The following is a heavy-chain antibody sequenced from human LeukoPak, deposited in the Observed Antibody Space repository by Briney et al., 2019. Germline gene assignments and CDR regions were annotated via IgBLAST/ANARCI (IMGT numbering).Heavy chain of an antibody. D-gene: IGHD3-3*01. CDR2: IKQDGSEK. V-gene: IGHV3-7*01. J-gene: IGHJ4*02. Sequence: PGGSLRLSCAASGFTFSSYWMSWVRQAPGKGLEWVANIKQDGSEKYYVDSVKGRFTISRDNAKNSLYLQMNSLRAEDTAVYYCTRSAGDFWSGYFRGLWFDYWGQGTLVTVSS. CDR3: TRSAGDFWSGYFRGLWFDY. CDR1: GFTFSSYW.